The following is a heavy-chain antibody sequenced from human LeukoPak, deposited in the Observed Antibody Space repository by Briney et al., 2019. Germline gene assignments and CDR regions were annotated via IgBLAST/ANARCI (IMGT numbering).Heavy chain of an antibody. Sequence: GGSLRLSCVASGFTFNNYWMSWVRQPPGKGLAWVANIKQDTREKYYVDSVKGRFTISRDNSKNTLYLQMDSLRAEDTAVYYCAKAPYPWGQGTLVTVSS. J-gene: IGHJ5*02. CDR1: GFTFNNYW. V-gene: IGHV3-7*01. CDR3: AKAPYP. CDR2: IKQDTREK.